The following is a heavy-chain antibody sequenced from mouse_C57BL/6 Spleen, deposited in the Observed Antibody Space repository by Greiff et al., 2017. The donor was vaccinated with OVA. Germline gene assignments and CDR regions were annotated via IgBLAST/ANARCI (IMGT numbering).Heavy chain of an antibody. CDR1: GFTFSSYG. J-gene: IGHJ2*01. V-gene: IGHV5-6*01. CDR3: ARQGDYGSRFFDY. D-gene: IGHD1-1*01. Sequence: EVMLVESGGDLVKPGGSLKLSCAASGFTFSSYGMSWVRQTPDKRLEWVATISSGGSYTYYPDSVKGRFTISRDNAKNTLYLQMSSLKSEDTAMYYCARQGDYGSRFFDYWDQGTTLTVSS. CDR2: ISSGGSYT.